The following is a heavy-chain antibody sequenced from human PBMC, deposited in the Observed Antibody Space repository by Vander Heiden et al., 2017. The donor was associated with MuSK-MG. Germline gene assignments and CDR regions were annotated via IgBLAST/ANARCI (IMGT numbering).Heavy chain of an antibody. J-gene: IGHJ5*02. CDR3: VRLRTTDFYSDFA. CDR2: VDYSGAT. V-gene: IGHV4-39*01. CDR1: RVNPPIRNSGYF. D-gene: IGHD1-1*01. Sequence: QLHESGPGLVRPSETLSLRCNAWRVNPPIRNSGYFWGWIRQPPGKGLEWIGNVDYSGATFYTPSLKSRVTISLDTSKNRFSLNLRSATAADTAVYFCVRLRTTDFYSDFAWGQGTRVTVSS.